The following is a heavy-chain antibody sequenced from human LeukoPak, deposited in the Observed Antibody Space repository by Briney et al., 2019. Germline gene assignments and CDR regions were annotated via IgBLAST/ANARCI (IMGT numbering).Heavy chain of an antibody. J-gene: IGHJ6*04. CDR3: AELGITMIGGV. Sequence: GGSLRLSCAASGFTFSSYEMNWVRQAPGKGLEWVSYISTSGSNIYYADSVKGRFTISRDNAKNSLYLQMNSLRAEDTAVYYCAELGITMIGGVWGKGTTVAISS. CDR1: GFTFSSYE. CDR2: ISTSGSNI. V-gene: IGHV3-48*03. D-gene: IGHD3-10*02.